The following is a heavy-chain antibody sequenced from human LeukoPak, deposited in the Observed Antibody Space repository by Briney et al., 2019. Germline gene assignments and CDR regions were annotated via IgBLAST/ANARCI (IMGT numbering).Heavy chain of an antibody. Sequence: PSETLSLTCTVSGGSISSSSYYWGWIRQPPGKGLEWFGSIYYSGSTNYNPSLKSRVTISVDTSKNQFSLKLSSVTAADTAVYYCARRAGSYITRGYFDYWGQGTLVTVSS. J-gene: IGHJ4*02. CDR2: IYYSGST. CDR3: ARRAGSYITRGYFDY. V-gene: IGHV4-39*07. CDR1: GGSISSSSYY. D-gene: IGHD1-26*01.